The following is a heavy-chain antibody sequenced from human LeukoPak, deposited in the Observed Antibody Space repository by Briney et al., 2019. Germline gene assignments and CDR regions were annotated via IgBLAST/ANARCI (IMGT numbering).Heavy chain of an antibody. Sequence: GGSLRLSCIASGFVFSRDNMNWVRQAPGKGLEWVAHISETIYYADSVQGRFTISRDNSKNTLYLQMNSLRAEDTAEYYCARSAVGTSCCTAVDYWGQGTLVTVSS. J-gene: IGHJ4*02. CDR3: ARSAVGTSCCTAVDY. CDR1: GFVFSRDN. V-gene: IGHV3-48*01. CDR2: ISETI. D-gene: IGHD1-26*01.